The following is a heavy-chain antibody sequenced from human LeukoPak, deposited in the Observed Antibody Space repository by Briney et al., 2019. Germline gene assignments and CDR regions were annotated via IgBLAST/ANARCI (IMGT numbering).Heavy chain of an antibody. CDR2: IYTSGST. J-gene: IGHJ4*02. D-gene: IGHD3-10*01. Sequence: SDTLSLTCTVSGGSISSYYWSWIRQPAGKGLEWIGRIYTSGSTNYNPSLKSRVTMSVDTSKNQFSLKLSSVTAADTAVYYCARDGAGSGSYYNRGFDYWGQGTLVTVSS. CDR3: ARDGAGSGSYYNRGFDY. CDR1: GGSISSYY. V-gene: IGHV4-4*07.